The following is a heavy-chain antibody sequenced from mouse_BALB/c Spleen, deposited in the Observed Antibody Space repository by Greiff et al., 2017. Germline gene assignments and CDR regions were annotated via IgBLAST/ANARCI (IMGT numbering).Heavy chain of an antibody. CDR2: ISSGSSTI. J-gene: IGHJ3*01. V-gene: IGHV5-17*02. CDR3: AREGGDWFAY. Sequence: EVHLVESGGGLVQPGGSRKLSCAASGFTFSSFGMHWVRQAPEKGLEWVAYISSGSSTIYYADTVKGRFTISRDNPKNTLFLQMTSLRSEDTAMYYCAREGGDWFAYWGQGTLVTVSA. CDR1: GFTFSSFG.